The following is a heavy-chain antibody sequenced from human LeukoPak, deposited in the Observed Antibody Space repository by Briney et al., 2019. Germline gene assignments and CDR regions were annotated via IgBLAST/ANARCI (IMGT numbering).Heavy chain of an antibody. CDR1: GFTFSSYG. V-gene: IGHV3-30*18. CDR3: AKATGIAVNFYYGMDV. CDR2: ISYDGSNK. J-gene: IGHJ6*04. D-gene: IGHD6-19*01. Sequence: PGRSLRLSCAASGFTFSSYGMHWVRQAPGKGLEWVAVISYDGSNKYYADSVKGRFTISRDNSKNTLYLQMNSLRAGDTAVYYCAKATGIAVNFYYGMDVWGKGTTVAVSS.